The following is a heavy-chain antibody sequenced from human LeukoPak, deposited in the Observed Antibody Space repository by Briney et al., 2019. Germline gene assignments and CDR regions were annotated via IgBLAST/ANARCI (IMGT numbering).Heavy chain of an antibody. V-gene: IGHV4-39*07. D-gene: IGHD3-22*01. CDR1: GGSISSSSYY. CDR2: IYYSGST. J-gene: IGHJ3*02. Sequence: SETLSLTCTVSGGSISSSSYYWGWIRQPPGKGLEWIGSIYYSGSTYYNPSLKSRVTISVDTSKNQFSLKLSSVTAADTAVYYCVSYYDKTKRAFDIWGQGTMVNVSS. CDR3: VSYYDKTKRAFDI.